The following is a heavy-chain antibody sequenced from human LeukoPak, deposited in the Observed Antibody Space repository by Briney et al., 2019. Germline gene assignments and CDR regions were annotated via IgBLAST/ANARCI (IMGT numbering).Heavy chain of an antibody. D-gene: IGHD3-16*01. V-gene: IGHV3-74*01. Sequence: PGGSLRLSCAASGFTFSSYWIHWVRQAPGKGLVRVSRINSDGSDTRYADSVKGRFTISRDDAKNSLYLQMNSLRAEDTAVYYCARDLAGDHYFDSWGQGTLVTVSS. J-gene: IGHJ4*02. CDR3: ARDLAGDHYFDS. CDR2: INSDGSDT. CDR1: GFTFSSYW.